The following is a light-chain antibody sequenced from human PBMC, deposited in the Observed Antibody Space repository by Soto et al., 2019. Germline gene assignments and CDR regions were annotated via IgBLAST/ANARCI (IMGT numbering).Light chain of an antibody. CDR2: DIS. Sequence: EIVLTQSPGTPSLSPGERATLSCRARQSVSCYLACYQQKPGQAPRLLIYDISKRATGIPARFSGSGSATDFTLTISSLEPEDFAVYYCQHRSSWPITFGQGTRLLIK. CDR3: QHRSSWPIT. CDR1: QSVSCY. V-gene: IGKV3-11*01. J-gene: IGKJ5*01.